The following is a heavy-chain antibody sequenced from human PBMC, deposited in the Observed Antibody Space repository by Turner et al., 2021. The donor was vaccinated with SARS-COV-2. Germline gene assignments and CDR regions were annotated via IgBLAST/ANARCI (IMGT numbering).Heavy chain of an antibody. CDR1: GFTFSSYW. CDR2: IKQDGSEK. Sequence: EVQLVESGGGLVQPGGSLRLSCAASGFTFSSYWMSWVRQAPGKGVEWVANIKQDGSEKYVDSVKGRFTISRDNAKNSLYLQMNSLRAEDTAVYYCARLHTSSWYFDYWGQGTLVTVSS. D-gene: IGHD6-13*01. V-gene: IGHV3-7*03. CDR3: ARLHTSSWYFDY. J-gene: IGHJ4*02.